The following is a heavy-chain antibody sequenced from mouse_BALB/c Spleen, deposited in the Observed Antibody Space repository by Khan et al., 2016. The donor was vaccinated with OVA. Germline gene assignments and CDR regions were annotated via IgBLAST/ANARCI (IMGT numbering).Heavy chain of an antibody. V-gene: IGHV1S136*01. CDR1: GYTFTNYI. Sequence: EMELVESGPELVKPGASVKMSCKASGYTFTNYIIHWVKQKPGQGLEWIGYINPYNDGTKYNEKFKDKATLTSDKSSSTAYMELSGLTSEDSAVYYCARDYGSSFWFAYWGQGTLVTVSA. CDR2: INPYNDGT. CDR3: ARDYGSSFWFAY. D-gene: IGHD1-1*01. J-gene: IGHJ3*01.